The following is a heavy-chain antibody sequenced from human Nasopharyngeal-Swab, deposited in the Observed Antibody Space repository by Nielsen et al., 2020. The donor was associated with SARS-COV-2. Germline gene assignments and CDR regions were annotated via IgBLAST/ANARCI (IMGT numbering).Heavy chain of an antibody. V-gene: IGHV1-24*01. CDR3: ATGQQWLVQWFDH. Sequence: ASVKVSCKVSGYTLTELSMHWVRQAPGQGLEWMGGFDPEDGETIYAQKFQGRVTMTEDTSTDTAYMELSSLRSEDTAVYYCATGQQWLVQWFDHWGQGTLVTVSS. D-gene: IGHD6-19*01. CDR1: GYTLTELS. CDR2: FDPEDGET. J-gene: IGHJ5*02.